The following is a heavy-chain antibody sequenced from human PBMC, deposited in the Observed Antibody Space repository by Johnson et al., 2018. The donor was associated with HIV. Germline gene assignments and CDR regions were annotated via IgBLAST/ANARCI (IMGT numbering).Heavy chain of an antibody. CDR1: GFTFDDYG. D-gene: IGHD5-12*01. CDR2: INWNGGST. Sequence: VQLVESGGGVVQPGGSLRLSCAASGFTFDDYGMSWVRQAPGKGLEWVSGINWNGGSTGYADSVKGRFTISRDNAKNSLYLQMNSLRAEDTAVYYCARDQSLYRWLPPPADAFDIWGQGTMVTVSS. J-gene: IGHJ3*02. CDR3: ARDQSLYRWLPPPADAFDI. V-gene: IGHV3-20*04.